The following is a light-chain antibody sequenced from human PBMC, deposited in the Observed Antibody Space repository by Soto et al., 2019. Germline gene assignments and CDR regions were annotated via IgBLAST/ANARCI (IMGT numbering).Light chain of an antibody. Sequence: DIQMTQSPSSLSASVGDRVTITCQSSQSIISYLNWYQQKAGKAPQLLIYAASSLQSGVPPRFSGSGSGTDFILSISSLQPEDSAMYYCQQSYSRPRTLGQGNKLEI. CDR3: QQSYSRPRT. J-gene: IGKJ2*01. CDR1: QSIISY. CDR2: AAS. V-gene: IGKV1-39*01.